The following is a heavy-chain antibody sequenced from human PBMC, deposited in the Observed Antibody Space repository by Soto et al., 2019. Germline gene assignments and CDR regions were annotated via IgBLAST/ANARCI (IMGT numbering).Heavy chain of an antibody. V-gene: IGHV4-28*03. J-gene: IGHJ4*01. CDR2: MYHSGST. Sequence: SETLSLTCAVSGYSISSSNWWGWIRQPPGKGLEWIGYMYHSGSTYYNPSLKSRVTISVDTSKNQISLKLDSVTAADTAVYYCARESVDYYGSGSYYNAADYWRHGTLVTVS. D-gene: IGHD3-10*01. CDR1: GYSISSSNW. CDR3: ARESVDYYGSGSYYNAADY.